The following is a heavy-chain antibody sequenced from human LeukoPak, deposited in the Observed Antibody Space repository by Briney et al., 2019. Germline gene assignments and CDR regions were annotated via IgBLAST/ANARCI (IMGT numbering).Heavy chain of an antibody. D-gene: IGHD2-21*01. Sequence: PGGSLRLSCAVSGFTVSSIYMTWVRQAPGKGLEWISYISTTGTTIHYADSVKGRFAISRDNAKSSLCLQMNSLRDEDTAVYYCARVWQDYSGVDYWGQGTLVTVSS. CDR2: ISTTGTTI. J-gene: IGHJ4*02. V-gene: IGHV3-48*02. CDR1: GFTVSSIY. CDR3: ARVWQDYSGVDY.